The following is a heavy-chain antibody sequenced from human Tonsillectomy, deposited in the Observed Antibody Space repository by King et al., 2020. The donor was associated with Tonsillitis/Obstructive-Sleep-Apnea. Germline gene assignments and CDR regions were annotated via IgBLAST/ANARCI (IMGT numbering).Heavy chain of an antibody. CDR3: ARGPYCITTSCSGGWFDP. Sequence: VQLQQWGAGLLKPSETLSLTCAVYGGPFSGYYWSWIRQPPGKGLEWIGEINHSGSTNYNPSLKSRVTISVDTSKNQFSLRLSSVTAADTAVYYCARGPYCITTSCSGGWFDPWGQGTLVTVSS. CDR1: GGPFSGYY. V-gene: IGHV4-34*01. J-gene: IGHJ5*02. CDR2: INHSGST. D-gene: IGHD2-2*01.